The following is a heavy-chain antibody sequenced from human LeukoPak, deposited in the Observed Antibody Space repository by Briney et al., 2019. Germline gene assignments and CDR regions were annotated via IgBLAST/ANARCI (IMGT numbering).Heavy chain of an antibody. D-gene: IGHD2-15*01. CDR3: ARILRYCSGGSCYSYFDY. CDR2: IYTSGST. J-gene: IGHJ4*02. Sequence: SETLSLTCTVSGGSISSYYWSWIRQPAGKGLEWIGRIYTSGSTNYNPSLKSRVTMSVDTSKNQFSLKLSSVTAADTAVYYCARILRYCSGGSCYSYFDYWGQGNPGHRLL. V-gene: IGHV4-4*07. CDR1: GGSISSYY.